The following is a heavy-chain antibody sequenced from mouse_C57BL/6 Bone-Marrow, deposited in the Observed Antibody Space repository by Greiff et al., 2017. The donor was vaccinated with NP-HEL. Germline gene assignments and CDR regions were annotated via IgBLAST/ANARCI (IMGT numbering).Heavy chain of an antibody. CDR1: GFTFTDYY. V-gene: IGHV7-3*01. D-gene: IGHD1-1*01. CDR2: IRNKANGYTT. CDR3: ARSYPYDGSSYDAMDY. Sequence: EVNVVESGGGLVQPGGSLSLSCAASGFTFTDYYMSWVRQPPGKALEWLGFIRNKANGYTTEYSASVKGRFTISRDNSQRSLYLQMNALRAEDSATYYCARSYPYDGSSYDAMDYWGQVTSVTVSS. J-gene: IGHJ4*01.